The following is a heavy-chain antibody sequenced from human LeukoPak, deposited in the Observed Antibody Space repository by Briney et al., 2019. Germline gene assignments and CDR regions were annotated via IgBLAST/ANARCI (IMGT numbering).Heavy chain of an antibody. CDR2: IYSGGST. CDR3: ARIPMISNYYCYYMDG. Sequence: PGGSLRLSCAASGFTVSSNYMSWVRQAPGKGLEWVSVIYSGGSTYYADSVKGRFTISRDNSKNTLYLQMNSLRAEDTAVYYCARIPMISNYYCYYMDGWGKGTTVTVSS. CDR1: GFTVSSNY. J-gene: IGHJ6*03. D-gene: IGHD3/OR15-3a*01. V-gene: IGHV3-53*01.